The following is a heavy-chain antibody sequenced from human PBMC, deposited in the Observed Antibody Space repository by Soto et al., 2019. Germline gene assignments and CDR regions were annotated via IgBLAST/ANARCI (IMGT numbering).Heavy chain of an antibody. V-gene: IGHV3-48*01. CDR2: ISSSSSTI. CDR1: GFTFSSYS. Sequence: EVQLVESGGGLVQPGGSLRLSCAASGFTFSSYSMNWVRQAPGKGLEWVSYISSSSSTIYYADSVKGRFTISRDNAKNSLYQQMNSLRAEDTAVYYCASLKLERAPFEDYWGQGTLVTVSS. J-gene: IGHJ4*02. CDR3: ASLKLERAPFEDY. D-gene: IGHD1-1*01.